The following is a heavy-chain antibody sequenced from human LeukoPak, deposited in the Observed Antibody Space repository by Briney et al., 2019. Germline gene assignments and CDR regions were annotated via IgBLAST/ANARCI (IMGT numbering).Heavy chain of an antibody. V-gene: IGHV4-59*04. CDR3: ARRGYGSGSYYL. D-gene: IGHD3-10*01. CDR1: GGSISSYY. J-gene: IGHJ4*02. CDR2: IYHSGST. Sequence: SETLSLTCTVSGGSISSYYWSWIRQPPGKGLEWIGYIYHSGSTYYNPSLKSRVTISVDTSKNQFSLKLSSVTAADTAVYYCARRGYGSGSYYLWGQGTLVTVSS.